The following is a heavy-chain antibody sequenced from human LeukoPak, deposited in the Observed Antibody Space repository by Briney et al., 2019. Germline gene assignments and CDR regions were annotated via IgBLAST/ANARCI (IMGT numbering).Heavy chain of an antibody. V-gene: IGHV3-30*18. Sequence: GGSPRLSCAASGFTFSSYGMHWVRQAPGKGLEWVAVISYDGSNKYYADSVKGRFTISRDNSKNTLYLQMNSLRAEDTAVYYCAKDDGQWLASYYFDYWGQGTLVTVSS. CDR1: GFTFSSYG. CDR2: ISYDGSNK. CDR3: AKDDGQWLASYYFDY. J-gene: IGHJ4*02. D-gene: IGHD6-19*01.